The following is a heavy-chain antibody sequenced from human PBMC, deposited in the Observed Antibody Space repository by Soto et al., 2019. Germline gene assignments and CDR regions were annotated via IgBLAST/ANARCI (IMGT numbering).Heavy chain of an antibody. CDR2: ISGSGGTT. D-gene: IGHD2-21*02. CDR3: ARSSTMTYCGGDCYFHFDY. V-gene: IGHV3-23*01. Sequence: GGSLRLSCAASGFTFSSHAMSWVRQAPGKGLEWVSSISGSGGTTYYADSVKGRFTISRDNSKNTLYLQMNSLRAEDTAVYYCARSSTMTYCGGDCYFHFDYWGQGTLVTVSS. J-gene: IGHJ4*02. CDR1: GFTFSSHA.